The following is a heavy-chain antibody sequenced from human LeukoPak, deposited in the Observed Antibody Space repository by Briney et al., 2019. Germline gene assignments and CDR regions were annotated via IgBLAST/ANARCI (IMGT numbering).Heavy chain of an antibody. CDR2: ISAYNGNT. CDR3: ARTYSSYFSSSEFDY. CDR1: GYTFTNHG. V-gene: IGHV1-18*01. Sequence: GASVKVSCKASGYTFTNHGITWVRQAPGQGPEWMGWISAYNGNTNYAQHLQGRVTTTTDTSTTTAYMELRSLTSADTAVYYCARTYSSYFSSSEFDYWGQGTLVTVSS. D-gene: IGHD6-13*01. J-gene: IGHJ4*02.